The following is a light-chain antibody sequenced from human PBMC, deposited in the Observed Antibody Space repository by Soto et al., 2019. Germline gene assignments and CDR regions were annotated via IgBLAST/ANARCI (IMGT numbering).Light chain of an antibody. CDR2: GNS. Sequence: QSVLTPPPSVWGAPGQRVTISCTGSSSNIGAGYDVHWYQQLPGTAPKLLIYGNSNRPSGVPDRFSGSKSGTSASLAITGLQAEDEADYYCQSYDSSLSGYVFGTGTKVTVL. CDR3: QSYDSSLSGYV. CDR1: SSNIGAGYD. V-gene: IGLV1-40*01. J-gene: IGLJ1*01.